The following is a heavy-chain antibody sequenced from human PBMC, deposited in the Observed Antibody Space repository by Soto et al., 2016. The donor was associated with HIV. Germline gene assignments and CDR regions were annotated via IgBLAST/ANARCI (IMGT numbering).Heavy chain of an antibody. CDR1: GFTFSSYA. J-gene: IGHJ3*02. V-gene: IGHV3-23*01. CDR2: ISGSGGST. Sequence: EVQLLESGGGLVQPGGSLRLSCAASGFTFSSYAMSWVRQAPGKGLEWVSAISGSGGSTYYADSVKGRFTISRDNSKNTLYLQMNSLRAEDTAVYYCAKSDSPVPAARPDAFDIWGQGTMVTVSS. CDR3: AKSDSPVPAARPDAFDI. D-gene: IGHD2-2*01.